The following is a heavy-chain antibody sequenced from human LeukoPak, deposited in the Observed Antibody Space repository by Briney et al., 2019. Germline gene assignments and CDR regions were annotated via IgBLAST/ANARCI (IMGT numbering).Heavy chain of an antibody. D-gene: IGHD6-19*01. Sequence: SQTLSLTCTVSGGSISSGGYYWSWIRQPPGKGLEWIGYIYYSGSTNYNPSLKSRVTISVDTSKNQFSLKLSSVTAADTAVYYCARRAAVAARNWFDPWGQGTLVTVSS. CDR2: IYYSGST. V-gene: IGHV4-61*08. CDR3: ARRAAVAARNWFDP. CDR1: GGSISSGGYY. J-gene: IGHJ5*02.